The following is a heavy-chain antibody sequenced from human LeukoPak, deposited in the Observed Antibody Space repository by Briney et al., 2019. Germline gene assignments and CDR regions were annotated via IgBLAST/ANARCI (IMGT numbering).Heavy chain of an antibody. CDR3: ARRSISSSSSQFDY. J-gene: IGHJ4*02. Sequence: SETLSLTCTVSGGSISSSSYYWGWIRQPPGKGLEWIGSIYYSGSTYYNPSLKSRVTISVDTSKNQFSLKLSSVTAADTAVYYCARRSISSSSSQFDYRGQGTLVTVSS. D-gene: IGHD6-6*01. CDR1: GGSISSSSYY. CDR2: IYYSGST. V-gene: IGHV4-39*01.